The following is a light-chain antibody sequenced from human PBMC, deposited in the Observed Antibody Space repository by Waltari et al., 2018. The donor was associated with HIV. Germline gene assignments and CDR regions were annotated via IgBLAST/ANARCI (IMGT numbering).Light chain of an antibody. Sequence: EVVLTPSPATLSMSPGDSATLSCRASQTVYTDLAWYRQTPGPPPALLIYASSSRLTGVPARFSGSGSGTEFTLTITGLQSEDFALYYCQQYNVFPQTFGQGTKV. CDR1: QTVYTD. V-gene: IGKV3-15*01. J-gene: IGKJ1*01. CDR2: ASS. CDR3: QQYNVFPQT.